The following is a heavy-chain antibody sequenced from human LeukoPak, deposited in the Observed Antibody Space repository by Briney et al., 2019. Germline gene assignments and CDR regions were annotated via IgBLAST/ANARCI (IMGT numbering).Heavy chain of an antibody. V-gene: IGHV1-8*01. Sequence: ASVKVSCKASGYTFTSYDINWVRQATGQGLEWMGWMNPNSGNTGSAQRFQGRVTMTRNTPISTAYMELSSLRSEDTAVYYCARALRVGRYSADYWGQGTLVTVSS. CDR3: ARALRVGRYSADY. CDR2: MNPNSGNT. CDR1: GYTFTSYD. J-gene: IGHJ4*02. D-gene: IGHD2-15*01.